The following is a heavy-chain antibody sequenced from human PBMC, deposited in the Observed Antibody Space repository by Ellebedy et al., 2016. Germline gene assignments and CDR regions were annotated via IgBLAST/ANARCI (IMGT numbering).Heavy chain of an antibody. Sequence: GESLKISXAASGFTFSSYAMSWVRQAPGKGLEWVSAISGSGGSTYYADSVKGRFTISRDNSKNTLYLQMNSLRAEDTAVYYCAKGSPLLTNYYYGMDVWGQGTTVTVSS. J-gene: IGHJ6*02. D-gene: IGHD3-9*01. CDR2: ISGSGGST. CDR1: GFTFSSYA. V-gene: IGHV3-23*01. CDR3: AKGSPLLTNYYYGMDV.